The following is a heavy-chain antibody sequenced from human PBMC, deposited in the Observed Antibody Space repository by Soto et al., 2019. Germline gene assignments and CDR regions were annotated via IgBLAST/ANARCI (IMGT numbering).Heavy chain of an antibody. CDR2: VGSDGMHK. CDR1: GFTFTNCA. J-gene: IGHJ4*02. D-gene: IGHD1-26*01. V-gene: IGHV3-30*01. Sequence: QVQLVESGGGVVQPGRSLRLSCAASGFTFTNCAMHWVRQAPGKGLEWVAVVGSDGMHKYYGDFVKGRFTISRDTSENTVYLQMDRLTSEDTAVYYCARDGIVDAPDHFHYWGRGTLVTVSS. CDR3: ARDGIVDAPDHFHY.